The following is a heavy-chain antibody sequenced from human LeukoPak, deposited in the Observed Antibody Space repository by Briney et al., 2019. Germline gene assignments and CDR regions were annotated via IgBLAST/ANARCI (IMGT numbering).Heavy chain of an antibody. CDR1: GVTLSSYW. CDR3: ARETLINVDAFDI. J-gene: IGHJ3*02. Sequence: PGGSLRLSCAASGVTLSSYWMHWVRQAPGKGLVWVSRINSDGSSTGYADSVKGRFTISRDNAKNTLYLQMNSLRAEDTAVYYCARETLINVDAFDIWGQGTMVTVSS. D-gene: IGHD3-16*01. V-gene: IGHV3-74*01. CDR2: INSDGSST.